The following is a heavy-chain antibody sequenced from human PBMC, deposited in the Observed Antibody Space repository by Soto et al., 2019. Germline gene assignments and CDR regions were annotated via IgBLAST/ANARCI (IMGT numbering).Heavy chain of an antibody. CDR1: GFTFSSYS. Sequence: EVQLVESGGGLVQPGGSLRLSCAASGFTFSSYSMNWVRQAPGKGLEWVSYISSSSSTIYYADSVKGRFTISRDNAKNSLYLQINSLRDEDTAVYYCERDRAAGGFDYWGQGTLVTVSS. CDR2: ISSSSSTI. D-gene: IGHD6-13*01. J-gene: IGHJ4*02. CDR3: ERDRAAGGFDY. V-gene: IGHV3-48*02.